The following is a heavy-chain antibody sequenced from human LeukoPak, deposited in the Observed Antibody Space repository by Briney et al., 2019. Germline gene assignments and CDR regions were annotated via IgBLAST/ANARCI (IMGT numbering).Heavy chain of an antibody. CDR3: ARDDSSGWYSRFDP. J-gene: IGHJ5*02. V-gene: IGHV4-4*07. CDR2: IYTSGST. D-gene: IGHD6-19*01. Sequence: PSETLSLTCTVSGGSISNYYWSWIRQPAGKGLEWIGRIYTSGSTNYNPSLKSRVTISVDTSKNQFSLKLSSVTAADTAVYYCARDDSSGWYSRFDPWGQGTLVTVSS. CDR1: GGSISNYY.